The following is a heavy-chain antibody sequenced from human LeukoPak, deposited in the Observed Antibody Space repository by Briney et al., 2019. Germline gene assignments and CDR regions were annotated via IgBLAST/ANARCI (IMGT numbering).Heavy chain of an antibody. Sequence: PGGSLRLSCAASGFTFRSYGMHWVRQAPGKGLEWVAFIRNDGSDKYYADSVKGRFTISRDNSKNTLYLQMNSLRPEDTAVYYCASLGDAFDIWGQGTMVTVSS. CDR3: ASLGDAFDI. V-gene: IGHV3-30*02. J-gene: IGHJ3*02. CDR1: GFTFRSYG. D-gene: IGHD1-1*01. CDR2: IRNDGSDK.